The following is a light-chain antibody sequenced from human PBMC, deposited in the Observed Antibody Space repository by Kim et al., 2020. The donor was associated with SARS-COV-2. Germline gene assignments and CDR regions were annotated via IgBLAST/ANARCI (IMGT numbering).Light chain of an antibody. CDR2: DAS. J-gene: IGKJ5*01. V-gene: IGKV1-5*01. Sequence: IQLTQSPSTLSASVGDRVTITCRASQSIGGWLAWYQQKPGKAPQLLIYDASSVESGVPSRFSCSGSGTEFTLTISSLQPDDSATLFLQHHCTFPITFGQGTQLEIK. CDR3: QHHCTFPIT. CDR1: QSIGGW.